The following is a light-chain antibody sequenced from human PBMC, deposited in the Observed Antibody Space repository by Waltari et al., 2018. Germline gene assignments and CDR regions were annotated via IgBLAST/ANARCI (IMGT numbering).Light chain of an antibody. V-gene: IGLV2-14*01. CDR3: ASYTTSDTIV. J-gene: IGLJ1*01. Sequence: QSALTQPASLSGSPGQTITISCTGTSRDVGNYKYVSWYQHHPGKVPQVIIYEFSNPPAGISRRFSGSKSGNTASLTISGLQADDEADYYCASYTTSDTIVFGTGTGVTVL. CDR2: EFS. CDR1: SRDVGNYKY.